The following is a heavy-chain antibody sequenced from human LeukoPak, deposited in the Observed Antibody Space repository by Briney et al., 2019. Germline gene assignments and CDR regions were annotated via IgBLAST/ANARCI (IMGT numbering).Heavy chain of an antibody. V-gene: IGHV3-23*01. CDR2: ISGSGGST. CDR1: GFTFSSYA. J-gene: IGHJ4*02. D-gene: IGHD5-24*01. Sequence: PGGSLRLSCAASGFTFSSYAMSWVRQAPGKGLEWVSAISGSGGSTYYADSVKGRFTISRDNFNNILYLQMNSLRAEDTAVYYCAKDYNYGFDYWGQGAQVTVSA. CDR3: AKDYNYGFDY.